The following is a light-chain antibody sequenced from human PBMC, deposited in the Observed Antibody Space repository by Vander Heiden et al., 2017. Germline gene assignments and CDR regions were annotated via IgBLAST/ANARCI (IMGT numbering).Light chain of an antibody. CDR1: KLDNKY. Sequence: SYQLPHSPSVSVSPGQPASLTCSGDKLDNKYACWYQQKPGQSPVLVIYQDTKRPSGIPDRFSGSNSGNTATLTISGTQAMDEADYYCQAWDSITAGVFGGGTKLTVL. J-gene: IGLJ2*01. CDR3: QAWDSITAGV. CDR2: QDT. V-gene: IGLV3-1*01.